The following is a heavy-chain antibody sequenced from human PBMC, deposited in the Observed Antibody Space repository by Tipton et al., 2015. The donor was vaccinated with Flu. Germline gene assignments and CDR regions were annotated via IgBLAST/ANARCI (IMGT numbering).Heavy chain of an antibody. CDR1: GGSISISSYY. CDR3: VMTYRDGHPS. CDR2: IHYTGST. J-gene: IGHJ5*02. D-gene: IGHD5-24*01. V-gene: IGHV4-39*06. Sequence: TLSLTCTVSGGSISISSYYWGWIRQPPGKGLEWIGSIHYTGSTYYNPSLKSRLTISVDTPKNQIALKVSSVTAADTAVYYCVMTYRDGHPSCGQGTLVSVSS.